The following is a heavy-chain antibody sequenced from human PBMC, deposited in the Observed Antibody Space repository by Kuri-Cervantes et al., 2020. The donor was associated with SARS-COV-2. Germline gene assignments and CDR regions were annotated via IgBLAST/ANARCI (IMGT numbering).Heavy chain of an antibody. D-gene: IGHD3-3*01. CDR1: DGSISNYY. Sequence: SETLSLTCTVSDGSISNYYWSWIRQPPGKGLEWIGYIYHSGSTNYNPSLNSRVTISIDTSKNQFALRLSTVTAADTAVYYCARGVRFLDPKYYYFYYYMDVWGKGTTVTVSS. CDR2: IYHSGST. V-gene: IGHV4-59*01. CDR3: ARGVRFLDPKYYYFYYYMDV. J-gene: IGHJ6*03.